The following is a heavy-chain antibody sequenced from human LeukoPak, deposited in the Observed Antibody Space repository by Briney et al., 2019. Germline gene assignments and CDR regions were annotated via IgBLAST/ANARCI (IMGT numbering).Heavy chain of an antibody. CDR2: IKQDGSEK. CDR3: ARDRLHYGEYEKTFDY. D-gene: IGHD4-17*01. V-gene: IGHV3-7*01. J-gene: IGHJ4*02. Sequence: GGSLRLSCAASGFTFSSYWMSWVRQAPGKGLEWVANIKQDGSEKYYVDSVKGRFTISRDNAKKSLYLQMNSLRAEDTAVYYCARDRLHYGEYEKTFDYWGQGTLVSVSS. CDR1: GFTFSSYW.